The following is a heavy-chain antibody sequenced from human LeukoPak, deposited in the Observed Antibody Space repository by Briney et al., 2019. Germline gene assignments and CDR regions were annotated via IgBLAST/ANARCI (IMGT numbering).Heavy chain of an antibody. CDR1: GGSFSAYY. D-gene: IGHD3-9*01. J-gene: IGHJ4*02. Sequence: SETLSLTCAVYGGSFSAYYWSWIRQPPGKGLEWIGEIHHSGSTNYNPSLKSRVTISEDTSKNQFSLNLSPVTAADTAVYYCARGSPDILTGYYVFVYWGQGTLVTVSS. CDR3: ARGSPDILTGYYVFVY. CDR2: IHHSGST. V-gene: IGHV4-34*01.